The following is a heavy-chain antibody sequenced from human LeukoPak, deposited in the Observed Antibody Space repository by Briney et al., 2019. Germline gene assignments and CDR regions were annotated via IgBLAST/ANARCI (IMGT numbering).Heavy chain of an antibody. V-gene: IGHV1-2*02. D-gene: IGHD6-13*01. CDR1: GYTFTSYG. CDR2: INPNSGGT. J-gene: IGHJ6*03. CDR3: ARASGAAADDYYYYYMDV. Sequence: ASVKVSCKASGYTFTSYGISWVRQAPGQGLEWMGWINPNSGGTNYAQKFQGRVTMTRDTSISTAYMELSRLRSDDTAVYYCARASGAAADDYYYYYMDVWGKGTTVTVSS.